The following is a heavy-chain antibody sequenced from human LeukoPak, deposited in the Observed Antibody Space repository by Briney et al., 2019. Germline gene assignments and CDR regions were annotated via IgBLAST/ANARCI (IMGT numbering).Heavy chain of an antibody. CDR1: GFTFSDYY. CDR2: ISSSTTYT. Sequence: PGGSLRLSCAASGFTFSDYYMSWIRQAPGKGLEWISYISSSTTYTNYADSVKGRFTISRDNAKNTLYLQMNSLRAEDTAVYYCVGELATGYWGQGTLVIVSS. J-gene: IGHJ4*02. D-gene: IGHD1-1*01. V-gene: IGHV3-11*06. CDR3: VGELATGY.